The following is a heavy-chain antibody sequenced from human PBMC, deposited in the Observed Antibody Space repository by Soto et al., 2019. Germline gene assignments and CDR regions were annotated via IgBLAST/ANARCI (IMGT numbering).Heavy chain of an antibody. CDR1: GGSISSYY. D-gene: IGHD6-19*01. J-gene: IGHJ6*02. Sequence: NPSETLSLTCTVSGGSISSYYWSWIRQPPGKGLEWIGEINHSGVTNYKPSLKRRVTISVDTSKNQFSLQLKSVTAADTALYYCARFSGSYYYAMDVWGQGSTVTVS. CDR3: ARFSGSYYYAMDV. CDR2: INHSGVT. V-gene: IGHV4-34*01.